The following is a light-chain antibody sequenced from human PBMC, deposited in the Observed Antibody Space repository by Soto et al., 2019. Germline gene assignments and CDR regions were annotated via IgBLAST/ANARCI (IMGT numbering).Light chain of an antibody. J-gene: IGKJ1*01. V-gene: IGKV3-20*01. CDR1: QRVSSSD. Sequence: EVVLTQSPGTLSLSPGERATLSCRASQRVSSSDLAWYQQKPGQAPRLLISGASGRATGIPDRFSASVSGTDFTLTISRLEPEDSAVFYCHLYGASPPTFGQGTKVEL. CDR2: GAS. CDR3: HLYGASPPT.